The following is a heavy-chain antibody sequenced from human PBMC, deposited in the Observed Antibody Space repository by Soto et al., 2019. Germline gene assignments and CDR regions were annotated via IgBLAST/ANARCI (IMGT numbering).Heavy chain of an antibody. J-gene: IGHJ4*02. D-gene: IGHD3-3*01. CDR3: ARWGYYDFWSGPPFDY. V-gene: IGHV3-23*01. CDR1: GVRFSSYA. Sequence: GGCIGISTATSGVRFSSYAMSGFRQNTGQGLEWVSVISGSGGLKKYADSVKGRFTISRDKSKNTLYLQMNSLRAEDTAVYYCARWGYYDFWSGPPFDYCGQGTLVPGSS. CDR2: ISGSGGLK.